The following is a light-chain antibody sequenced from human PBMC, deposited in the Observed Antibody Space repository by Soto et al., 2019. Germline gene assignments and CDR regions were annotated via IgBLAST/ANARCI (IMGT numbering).Light chain of an antibody. CDR3: SSYTSSSHVV. J-gene: IGLJ2*01. Sequence: QSVLTQPASVSGSPGQSITISCTGTSSDVGDYNYVSWYQQHPGKAPKLMIYEVSKRPSGVSNRFSGSKSGNTASLTISGLQAEDEADYYCSSYTSSSHVVFGGGTKLTVL. CDR2: EVS. CDR1: SSDVGDYNY. V-gene: IGLV2-14*01.